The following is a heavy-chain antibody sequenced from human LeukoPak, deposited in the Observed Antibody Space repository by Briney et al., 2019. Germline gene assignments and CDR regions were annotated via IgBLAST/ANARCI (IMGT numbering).Heavy chain of an antibody. V-gene: IGHV3-30-3*01. CDR1: GFTFSSYA. CDR2: ISYDGSNK. J-gene: IGHJ4*02. Sequence: PGGSLRLFCAASGFTFSSYAMHGVRQAPGKGLEWVAVISYDGSNKYYADSVKGRFTISRDNSKNTLYLQMNSLRAEDTAVYYCARDRSLDYWGQGTLVTVSS. CDR3: ARDRSLDY.